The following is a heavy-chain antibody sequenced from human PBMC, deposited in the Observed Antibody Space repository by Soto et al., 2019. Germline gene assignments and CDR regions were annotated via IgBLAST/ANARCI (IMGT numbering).Heavy chain of an antibody. CDR3: ARAHPYCTNGVCYTGSSAPYYYYYMDV. D-gene: IGHD2-8*01. CDR1: GGSFSGYY. V-gene: IGHV4-34*01. Sequence: SETLSLTCAVYGGSFSGYYWSWIRQPPGKGLEWIGEINHSGSTNYNPSLKSRGTISVDSSKNQFSLMLSSVTAADTAVYYCARAHPYCTNGVCYTGSSAPYYYYYMDVWGKGTTVTVSS. J-gene: IGHJ6*03. CDR2: INHSGST.